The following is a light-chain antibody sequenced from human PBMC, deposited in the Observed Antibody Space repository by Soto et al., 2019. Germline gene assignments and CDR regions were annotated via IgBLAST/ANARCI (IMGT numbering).Light chain of an antibody. V-gene: IGLV2-14*01. CDR1: TSDIAGYNY. Sequence: QSVLAQPASVSGSPGQSITISCTGTTSDIAGYNYVSWYQQHPGKAPKLLIYEVTSRASGVSHRFSGSKSGNTASLTISGLQAEDEAEYYCNSYTSASFYVSGTGTKVTVL. CDR2: EVT. J-gene: IGLJ1*01. CDR3: NSYTSASFYV.